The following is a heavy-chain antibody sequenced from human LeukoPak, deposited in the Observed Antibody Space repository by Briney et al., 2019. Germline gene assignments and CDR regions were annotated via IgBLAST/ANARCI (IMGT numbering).Heavy chain of an antibody. Sequence: GGSLRLSCAASGFTFSSYAMHWVRQAPGKGLEWVAVISSDGSNKYYADSVKGRFTISRDNSKNTLYLQMNSLRAEDTALYYCAREGRDYYYYGMDVWGQGTTVTVSS. V-gene: IGHV3-30-3*01. CDR2: ISSDGSNK. CDR3: AREGRDYYYYGMDV. CDR1: GFTFSSYA. J-gene: IGHJ6*02.